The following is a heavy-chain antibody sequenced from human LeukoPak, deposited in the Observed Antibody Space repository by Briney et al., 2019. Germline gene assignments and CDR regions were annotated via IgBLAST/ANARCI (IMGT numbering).Heavy chain of an antibody. V-gene: IGHV3-23*01. Sequence: GGSLRLSCAASGLTFRNYAMSWVRQAPGKGLEWVSVICANDGNTYYADAVKGRFTISRDNSKDTLYLQMDSLRAEDTAVYYCAKGSGSSCYSPCDYWGQGILVTVS. CDR1: GLTFRNYA. J-gene: IGHJ4*02. CDR3: AKGSGSSCYSPCDY. CDR2: ICANDGNT. D-gene: IGHD2-15*01.